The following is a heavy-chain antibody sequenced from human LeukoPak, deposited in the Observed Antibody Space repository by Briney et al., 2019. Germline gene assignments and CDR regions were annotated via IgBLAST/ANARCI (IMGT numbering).Heavy chain of an antibody. CDR1: YGSFSGYY. CDR2: INHSGNT. J-gene: IGHJ4*02. D-gene: IGHD3-10*01. Sequence: SETLSLTCTVFYGSFSGYYWSWIRQPPGKGLEWIGEINHSGNTNYNPSLKSRVTISVDTSKDQFTLKLSSVTAADTAVYYCARDMVRALGAPIDYWGQGTLVTVSS. V-gene: IGHV4-34*01. CDR3: ARDMVRALGAPIDY.